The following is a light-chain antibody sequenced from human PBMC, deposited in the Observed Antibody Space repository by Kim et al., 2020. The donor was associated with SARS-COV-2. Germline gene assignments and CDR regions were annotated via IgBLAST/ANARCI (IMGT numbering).Light chain of an antibody. CDR1: SGSIASNY. CDR2: EDN. J-gene: IGLJ2*01. Sequence: TVTTSCTRSSGSIASNYVQWYQLRPGSAPTTVIYEDNQGPSGVPDRFSGSIDSSSNSASLTISGLKTEDEADYYCQSYDSSNPVVFGGGTQLTVL. CDR3: QSYDSSNPVV. V-gene: IGLV6-57*03.